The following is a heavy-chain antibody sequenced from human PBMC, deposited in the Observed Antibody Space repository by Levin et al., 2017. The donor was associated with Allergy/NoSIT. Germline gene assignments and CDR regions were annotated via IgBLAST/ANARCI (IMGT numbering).Heavy chain of an antibody. CDR1: GGSFSGYY. D-gene: IGHD1-1*01. V-gene: IGHV4-34*01. CDR2: INHSGST. Sequence: PSETLSLTCAVYGGSFSGYYWSWIRQPPGKGLEWIGEINHSGSTNYNPSLKSRVTISVDTSKNQFSLKLSSVTAADTAVYYCARRTGPLSPKYFDYWGQGTLVTVSS. J-gene: IGHJ4*02. CDR3: ARRTGPLSPKYFDY.